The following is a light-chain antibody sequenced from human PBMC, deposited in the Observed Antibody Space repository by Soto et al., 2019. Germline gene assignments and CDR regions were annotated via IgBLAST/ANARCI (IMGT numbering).Light chain of an antibody. CDR3: MRSTHRPSWM. J-gene: IGKJ1*01. CDR1: QSLLSSDGNTY. V-gene: IGKV2-30*01. Sequence: DVVMTQSPLSLPVTLGQPASISCRSSQSLLSSDGNTYLNWVQQRPGQYPRRLIYKVSNRESGVPERLRGGGSGTDNTQKISRVEAEDVVGYCYMRSTHRPSWMLGQETKVEI. CDR2: KVS.